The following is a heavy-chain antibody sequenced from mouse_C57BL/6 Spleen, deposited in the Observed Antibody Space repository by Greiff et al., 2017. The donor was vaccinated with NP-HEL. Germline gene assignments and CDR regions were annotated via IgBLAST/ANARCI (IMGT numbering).Heavy chain of an antibody. CDR1: GFTFSDYG. CDR3: ARTFGASGSSLYWYFDV. V-gene: IGHV5-15*01. Sequence: EVMLVESGGGLVQPGGSLKLSCAASGFTFSDYGMAWVRQAPRKGPEWVAFISNLAYSIYYADTVTGRFTISRENAKNTLYLEMSSLRSEDTAMYYCARTFGASGSSLYWYFDVWGTGTTVTVSS. CDR2: ISNLAYSI. D-gene: IGHD1-1*01. J-gene: IGHJ1*03.